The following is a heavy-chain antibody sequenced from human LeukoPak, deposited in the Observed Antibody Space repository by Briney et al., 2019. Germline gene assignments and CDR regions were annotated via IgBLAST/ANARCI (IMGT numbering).Heavy chain of an antibody. J-gene: IGHJ4*02. CDR1: GFTFSGSA. CDR3: HDANAKIIS. D-gene: IGHD1-1*01. Sequence: QSGGSLRLSCAASGFTFSGSAMHWVRQASGKGLEWVGRIRSKANSYATAYAASVKGRFTISRDDSKNTAYLQMNSLKTEDTAVYYCHDANAKIISWGQGTLVTVSS. CDR2: IRSKANSYAT. V-gene: IGHV3-73*01.